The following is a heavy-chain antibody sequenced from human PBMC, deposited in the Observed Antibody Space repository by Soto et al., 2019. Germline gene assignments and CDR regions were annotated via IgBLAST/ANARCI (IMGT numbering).Heavy chain of an antibody. Sequence: VSVNLSCKASGYSFSIYGISWGRQAPGQGPEWMGWISGFNGNTKYARKVQGRVTLTTDTSATTAYMELRGLRSDDTAVYYCARGGSSWSAEYYEHWGQGTLVTVSS. D-gene: IGHD6-13*01. CDR1: GYSFSIYG. V-gene: IGHV1-18*04. CDR3: ARGGSSWSAEYYEH. CDR2: ISGFNGNT. J-gene: IGHJ1*01.